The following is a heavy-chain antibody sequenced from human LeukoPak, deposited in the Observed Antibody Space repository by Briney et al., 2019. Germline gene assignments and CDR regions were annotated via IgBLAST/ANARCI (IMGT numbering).Heavy chain of an antibody. D-gene: IGHD3-3*01. Sequence: ASVKVPCKASGYTFTGYYMHWVRQAPGQGLEWMGWINPNSGGTNYAQKFQGRVTMTRDTSISTAYMELSRLRSDDTAVYYCAREGRVLTYYDFWSGFPPDYWGQGTLVTVSS. V-gene: IGHV1-2*02. J-gene: IGHJ4*02. CDR2: INPNSGGT. CDR3: AREGRVLTYYDFWSGFPPDY. CDR1: GYTFTGYY.